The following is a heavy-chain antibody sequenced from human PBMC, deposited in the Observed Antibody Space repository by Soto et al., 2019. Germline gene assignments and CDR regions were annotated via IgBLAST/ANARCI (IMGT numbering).Heavy chain of an antibody. CDR1: GFTFSDSY. J-gene: IGHJ4*02. D-gene: IGHD5-18*01. V-gene: IGHV3-11*01. CDR3: ARGRIPY. Sequence: QVQLVESGGGLGKPGGSLRLSCAASGFTFSDSYMSWIRQAPGKGLEWISYISNSGDTIYYADSVKGRFTISRDNAKNSLYLQMNSLRAEDTALYYCARGRIPYWGQGTLVTVSS. CDR2: ISNSGDTI.